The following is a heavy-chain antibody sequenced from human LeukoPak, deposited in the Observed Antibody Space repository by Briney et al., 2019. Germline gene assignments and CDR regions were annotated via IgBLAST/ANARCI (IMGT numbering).Heavy chain of an antibody. CDR3: ARGGIAAAGHQFDY. J-gene: IGHJ4*02. Sequence: PSETLSLTCTVSGGSISSSTYYWGWIRQPPGKGLEWIGNIYYSGSTYYNPSLKSRVTMSVDTSKNQFSLKLSSVTAADTAVYYCARGGIAAAGHQFDYWGQGTLVTVSS. CDR2: IYYSGST. V-gene: IGHV4-39*07. D-gene: IGHD6-13*01. CDR1: GGSISSSTYY.